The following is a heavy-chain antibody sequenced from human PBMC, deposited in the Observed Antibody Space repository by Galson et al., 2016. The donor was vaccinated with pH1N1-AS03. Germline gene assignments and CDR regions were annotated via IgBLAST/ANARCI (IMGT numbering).Heavy chain of an antibody. D-gene: IGHD2-21*01. CDR1: GFTFSSYS. CDR3: ARDILTGDYYGMDV. V-gene: IGHV3-48*03. J-gene: IGHJ6*02. CDR2: ISGSGRII. Sequence: SLRLSCAVGGFTFSSYSMFWVRQAPGKGLECIAYISGSGRIIFYADSVKGRFTISRDNAKNSLSLQMNTLRAEDTAVYYCARDILTGDYYGMDVWGQGTTVTVS.